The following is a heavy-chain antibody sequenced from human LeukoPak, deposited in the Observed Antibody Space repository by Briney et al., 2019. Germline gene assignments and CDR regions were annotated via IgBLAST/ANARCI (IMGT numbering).Heavy chain of an antibody. Sequence: GASVKVSCKVSGYTLTELSMHWVRQAPGKGLEWIGGFDPEDGETIYAQKFQGRVTMTEDTSTDTAYMELSSLRSEDTAVYYCATDQLELRSFDYWGQGTLVTVSS. D-gene: IGHD1-1*01. CDR2: FDPEDGET. V-gene: IGHV1-24*01. CDR1: GYTLTELS. CDR3: ATDQLELRSFDY. J-gene: IGHJ4*02.